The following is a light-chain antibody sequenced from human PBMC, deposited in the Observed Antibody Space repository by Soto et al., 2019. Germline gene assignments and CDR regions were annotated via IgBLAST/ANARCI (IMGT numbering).Light chain of an antibody. CDR3: QQRYNWPLT. V-gene: IGKV3-11*01. Sequence: EIVLTQSPATLSLSPGERATLSCRASQSISIYLAWYQQKPGQAPRLLMYDASKRTTAIPARFSGGGSGTDFTLTIISLQPEDFAVSYCQQRYNWPLTFGPGTKVDIK. J-gene: IGKJ3*01. CDR1: QSISIY. CDR2: DAS.